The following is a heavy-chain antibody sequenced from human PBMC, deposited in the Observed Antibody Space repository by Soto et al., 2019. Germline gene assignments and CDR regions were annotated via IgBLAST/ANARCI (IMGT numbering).Heavy chain of an antibody. J-gene: IGHJ5*02. CDR1: GGSIGGDD. CDR2: TADT. Sequence: SETLALSCSVAGGSIGGDDWSWIRQPPGKGLEWIGYTADTNYNPSLMGRVSISVDTSKNQFSLKLYSVTAADTAVYYCARHGREDSRGFYSWFDPWGQG. V-gene: IGHV4-59*08. CDR3: ARHGREDSRGFYSWFDP. D-gene: IGHD3-22*01.